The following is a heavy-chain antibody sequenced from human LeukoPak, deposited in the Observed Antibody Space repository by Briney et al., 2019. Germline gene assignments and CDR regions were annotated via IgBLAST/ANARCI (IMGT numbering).Heavy chain of an antibody. D-gene: IGHD2-2*02. V-gene: IGHV4-34*01. J-gene: IGHJ6*03. CDR1: GGSFSGYY. Sequence: SETLSLTCAVYGGSFSGYYWSWIRQPPGKGLEWIGEINHSGSTNYNPSLKSRVTISVDTSKNQFSLKLSSVTAADTAVYYCARRGYCSSTSCYMRFGYMDVWGKGTTVTVSS. CDR3: ARRGYCSSTSCYMRFGYMDV. CDR2: INHSGST.